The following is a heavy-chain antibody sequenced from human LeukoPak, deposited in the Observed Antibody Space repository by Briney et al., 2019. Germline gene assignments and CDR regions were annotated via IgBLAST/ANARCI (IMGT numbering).Heavy chain of an antibody. CDR2: ISYEGNNK. Sequence: PGRSLRLSCAASGFNFSNYAMHWVRQAPGKGLEWVAVISYEGNNKYYADSVKGRFTISRDNSKNTLYLQMNSLRAEDTAVYYCAKDTYYYGSGSYYNLADYWGQGTLVTVSS. CDR1: GFNFSNYA. V-gene: IGHV3-30*04. D-gene: IGHD3-10*01. CDR3: AKDTYYYGSGSYYNLADY. J-gene: IGHJ4*02.